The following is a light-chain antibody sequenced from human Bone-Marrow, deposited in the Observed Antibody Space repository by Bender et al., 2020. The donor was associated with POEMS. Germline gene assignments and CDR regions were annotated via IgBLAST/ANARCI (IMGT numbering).Light chain of an antibody. CDR1: DLGVKY. J-gene: IGLJ2*01. CDR2: QVT. CDR3: QAWDTYSVI. Sequence: SYEVTQPPSVSVSPGQTASITCSGDDLGVKYVAWYQQKPGQSPVLVIYQVTKRPSGTPERFSGSNSGNTATLTISGTQAMDEADYYCQAWDTYSVIFGGGTKLTVL. V-gene: IGLV3-1*01.